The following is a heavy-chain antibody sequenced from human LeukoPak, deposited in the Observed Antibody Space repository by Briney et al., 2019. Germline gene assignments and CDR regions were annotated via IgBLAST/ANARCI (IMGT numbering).Heavy chain of an antibody. Sequence: GGSLTLSWEAAGLTVSSNYISWVRHAPGKGLKWVSVTYVSGNTYYADSVKGRFTVSRDNTKNTLYLQMNRLRVEDLAVYYCATEVGSWGQGTLVAVSA. CDR2: TYVSGNT. CDR1: GLTVSSNY. V-gene: IGHV3-66*01. CDR3: ATEVGS. J-gene: IGHJ5*02. D-gene: IGHD1-26*01.